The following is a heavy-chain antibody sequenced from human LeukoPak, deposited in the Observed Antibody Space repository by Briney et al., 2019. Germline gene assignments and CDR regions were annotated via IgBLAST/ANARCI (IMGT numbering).Heavy chain of an antibody. V-gene: IGHV1-69*05. D-gene: IGHD3-16*01. CDR1: GGTFSSYA. CDR3: ARERTLGGGLDAFDV. CDR2: IIPIFGTA. J-gene: IGHJ3*01. Sequence: ASVKVSCKASGGTFSSYAISWVRQAPGQGLEWMGGIIPIFGTANYAQKFQGRVTITTDESTSTAYMELSSLRSEDTAVYYCARERTLGGGLDAFDVWSQGTVVTVSS.